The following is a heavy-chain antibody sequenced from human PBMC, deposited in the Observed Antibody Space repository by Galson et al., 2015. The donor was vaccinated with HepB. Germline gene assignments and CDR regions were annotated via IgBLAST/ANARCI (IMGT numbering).Heavy chain of an antibody. Sequence: SLRLSCAASGFSFSRYAMNWVRQAPGKGLEWVSSIGRSSSYKYYADSVKGRFTISRDDAQNSLYLQMNSLRAEDTGVYYCARDLLTTVPRYWGQGTLVTVSS. V-gene: IGHV3-21*01. CDR3: ARDLLTTVPRY. CDR1: GFSFSRYA. D-gene: IGHD4-17*01. CDR2: IGRSSSYK. J-gene: IGHJ4*02.